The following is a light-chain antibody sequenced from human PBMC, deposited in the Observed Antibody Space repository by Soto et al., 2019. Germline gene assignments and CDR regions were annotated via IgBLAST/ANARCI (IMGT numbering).Light chain of an antibody. J-gene: IGKJ1*01. CDR3: QQYGTSPTWT. V-gene: IGKV3-20*01. CDR1: ESISNNY. CDR2: GPS. Sequence: EIVLTQSPDTLSLSPGEEATLSCRTSESISNNYLAWYQQKAGQAPRLLIYGPSGRATGIPDRFSGSGSGTDFTLTISRLEPEDFAVYYCQQYGTSPTWTFGQGTNVEVK.